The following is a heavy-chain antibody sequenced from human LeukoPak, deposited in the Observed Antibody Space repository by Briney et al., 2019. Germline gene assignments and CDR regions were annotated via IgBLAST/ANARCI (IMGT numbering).Heavy chain of an antibody. V-gene: IGHV1-18*04. CDR3: AADYDILTGSPAGGY. CDR1: GYTFTSYY. CDR2: ISAYNGNT. D-gene: IGHD3-9*01. Sequence: ASVKVSCKASGYTFTSYYMHWVRQAPGQGLEWMGWISAYNGNTNYAQKLQGRVTMTTDTSTSTAYMELRSLRSDDTAVYYCAADYDILTGSPAGGYWGQGTLVTVSS. J-gene: IGHJ4*02.